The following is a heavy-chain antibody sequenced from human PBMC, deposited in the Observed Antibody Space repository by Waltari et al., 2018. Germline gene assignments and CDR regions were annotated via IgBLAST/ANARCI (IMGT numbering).Heavy chain of an antibody. CDR1: VFPFTTYG. V-gene: IGHV3-23*03. D-gene: IGHD5-12*01. Sequence: EVQLVESGGGLLHPGGSLRLSCAASVFPFTTYGMAWVRQAPGKGLEWVSGISSGGGPTYYADSVKGRFTISRDDSKNTLFLQMDSLRAEDTAIYYCAKDIVAAIWAFDHWGQGALVTVSS. CDR2: ISSGGGPT. CDR3: AKDIVAAIWAFDH. J-gene: IGHJ4*02.